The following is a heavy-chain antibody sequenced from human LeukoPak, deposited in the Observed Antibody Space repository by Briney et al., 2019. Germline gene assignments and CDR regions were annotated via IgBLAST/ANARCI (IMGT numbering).Heavy chain of an antibody. CDR2: ISYDGSNK. CDR1: GFTFSSYA. J-gene: IGHJ4*02. CDR3: ARAPLSPYHYDPQRPKSYFDY. V-gene: IGHV3-30*04. D-gene: IGHD3-22*01. Sequence: GGSLRLSCAASGFTFSSYAMHWVRQAPGKGLEWVAVISYDGSNKYYADSVKGRFTISRDNSKNTLYLQMNSLRAEDTAVYYCARAPLSPYHYDPQRPKSYFDYWGQGTLVTVSS.